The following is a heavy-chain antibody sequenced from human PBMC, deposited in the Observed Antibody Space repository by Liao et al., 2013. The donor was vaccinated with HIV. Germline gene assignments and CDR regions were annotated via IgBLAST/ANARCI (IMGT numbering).Heavy chain of an antibody. CDR2: IYSSGST. CDR1: GGSLSSPPYY. J-gene: IGHJ2*01. CDR3: AGVVATILSYWYFDL. V-gene: IGHV4-39*07. Sequence: QVQLQESGPGLVKPSQTLSLTCTVAGGSLSSPPYYWGWIRQPPGEGLEWIGSIYSSGSTYYNPSLKSRVTISLDMSKKQFSLRLSSVTAADTAVYYCAGVVATILSYWYFDLWGRGTLVTVSS. D-gene: IGHD5-12*01.